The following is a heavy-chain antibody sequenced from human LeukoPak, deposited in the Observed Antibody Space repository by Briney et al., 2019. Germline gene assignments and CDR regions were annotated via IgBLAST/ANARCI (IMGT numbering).Heavy chain of an antibody. Sequence: PGGSLRLSCSASGFTFSSYAMHWVRQAPGKGLEYVSAISSNGGSTYYADSVKGRFTISRDNSKNTLHLQMSSLRAEDTAVYYCVKDRCGYSYGCTSFDYWGQGTLVTVSS. CDR3: VKDRCGYSYGCTSFDY. J-gene: IGHJ4*02. D-gene: IGHD5-18*01. V-gene: IGHV3-64D*06. CDR1: GFTFSSYA. CDR2: ISSNGGST.